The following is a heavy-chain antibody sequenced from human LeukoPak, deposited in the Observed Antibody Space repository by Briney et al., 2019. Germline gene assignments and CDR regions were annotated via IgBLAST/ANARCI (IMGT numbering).Heavy chain of an antibody. V-gene: IGHV4-59*01. D-gene: IGHD3-16*01. J-gene: IGHJ6*03. CDR1: GGSISSYY. Sequence: SETLSLTCTVSGGSISSYYWGWLRQPPGKGLKGIGNIYYSGYNTYSPSLRRRITISVDTSKHQFSLKLSSVTAADTAVYYCARETSQKGAHYMDVWGKGTTITISS. CDR3: ARETSQKGAHYMDV. CDR2: IYYSGYN.